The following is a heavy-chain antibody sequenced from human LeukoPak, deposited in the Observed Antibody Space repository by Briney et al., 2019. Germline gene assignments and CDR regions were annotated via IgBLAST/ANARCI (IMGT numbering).Heavy chain of an antibody. CDR2: ISSSGSTI. J-gene: IGHJ4*02. D-gene: IGHD5-12*01. Sequence: GGSLRLSCAASGFTLSGHWMTWVRQAPGKGLEWVSYISSSGSTIYYADSVKGRFTISRDNAKNSLYLQMNSLRAEDTAVYYCARDLVATITNYWGQGTLVTVSS. CDR3: ARDLVATITNY. CDR1: GFTLSGHW. V-gene: IGHV3-11*01.